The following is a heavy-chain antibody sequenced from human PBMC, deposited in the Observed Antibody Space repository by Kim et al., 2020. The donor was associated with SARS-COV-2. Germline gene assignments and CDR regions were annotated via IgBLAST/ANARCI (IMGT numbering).Heavy chain of an antibody. CDR1: GYAFTTYP. J-gene: IGHJ5*02. CDR3: GRTMVRGVIPS. CDR2: INTNTGNP. V-gene: IGHV7-4-1*02. D-gene: IGHD3-10*01. Sequence: ASVKVSCKASGYAFTTYPMTWVRRAPGHGLEWMGWINTNTGNPTYAQGFTGQFVFSLDTSVSTTYLQINSLQAEDTAVYYCGRTMVRGVIPSWGQGTLVTVSS.